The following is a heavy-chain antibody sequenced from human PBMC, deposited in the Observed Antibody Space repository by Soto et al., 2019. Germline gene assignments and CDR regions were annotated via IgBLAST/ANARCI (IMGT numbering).Heavy chain of an antibody. V-gene: IGHV3-11*01. D-gene: IGHD2-15*01. CDR3: AKRYCSGDSCYSDWYFDL. J-gene: IGHJ2*01. CDR2: ISGSGGSM. CDR1: GFTFTDYY. Sequence: QVQLVESGGGLVQPGGSLRLSCAASGFTFTDYYMSWIRQAPGKGLEWVSYISGSGGSMYYADSVKGRFTISRDNAKNSLYLQMNSLTVEDTAVYYCAKRYCSGDSCYSDWYFDLWGRGTLVTVSS.